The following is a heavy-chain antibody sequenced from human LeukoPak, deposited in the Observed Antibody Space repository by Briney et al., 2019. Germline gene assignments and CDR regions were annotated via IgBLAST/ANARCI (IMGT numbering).Heavy chain of an antibody. J-gene: IGHJ4*02. CDR3: ARDAYLDRTFDS. D-gene: IGHD2-2*01. Sequence: SETLSLTCTGSGGSISSYYWSWIRQPPGKGLEWIGYIYYSGSNNYNPSLKSRVTISVDTSKNQFSLKLSSVTAADTAVYYCARDAYLDRTFDSWGQGPLVTVSS. CDR1: GGSISSYY. V-gene: IGHV4-59*01. CDR2: IYYSGSN.